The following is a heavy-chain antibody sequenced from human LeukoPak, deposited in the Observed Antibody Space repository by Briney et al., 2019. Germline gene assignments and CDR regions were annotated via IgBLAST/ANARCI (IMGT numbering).Heavy chain of an antibody. J-gene: IGHJ4*02. CDR2: IYHGGST. D-gene: IGHD3-10*01. Sequence: SETLSLTCAVSGDSISNSHWWSWVRQPPRKGLEWSGEIYHGGSTNFNPSLKSRVTISVDRSNNQFSLRLTSVTATDTAVYYCARGEEHGSGTVHFDYWGQGTLVTVSS. CDR1: GDSISNSHW. V-gene: IGHV4-4*02. CDR3: ARGEEHGSGTVHFDY.